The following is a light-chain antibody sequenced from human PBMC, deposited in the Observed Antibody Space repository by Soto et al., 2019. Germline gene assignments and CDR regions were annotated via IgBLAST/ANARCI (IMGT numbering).Light chain of an antibody. J-gene: IGLJ2*01. CDR1: SSDVGGYKY. V-gene: IGLV2-14*01. CDR2: EVS. CDR3: SSYTSSSTQV. Sequence: QSALTQPASVSGSPGQSITISCTGTSSDVGGYKYVSWYQHHPGKAPKLMIYEVSNRPSGVSNRFSGSKSGNTASLTISGLQAEDEADYYCSSYTSSSTQVFGGGTKLTVL.